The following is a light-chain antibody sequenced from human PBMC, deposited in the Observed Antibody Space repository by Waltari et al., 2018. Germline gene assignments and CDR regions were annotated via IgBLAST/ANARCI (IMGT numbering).Light chain of an antibody. J-gene: IGKJ1*01. CDR3: QQYNKWPPGT. Sequence: EVVLTQSPATLSGSLGERATLPCRASQSVSSDLAWYQQKPGQAPRLIIHGASIRATGIPARFSGSGSGTEFTLTISSLQSEDSAVYYCQQYNKWPPGTFGQGTKVEIK. CDR2: GAS. V-gene: IGKV3-15*01. CDR1: QSVSSD.